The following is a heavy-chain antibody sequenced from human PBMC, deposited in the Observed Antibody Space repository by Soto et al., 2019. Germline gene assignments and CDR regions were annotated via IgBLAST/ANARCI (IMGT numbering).Heavy chain of an antibody. Sequence: QVQLVESGGGVVQPGRSLRLSCAASGFTFSHYGIHWVRQAPGKGLEWLAGISYDGSNKHYADSVKGRFTVSRDNSKNTLYLQMNSLRAEDTAFYFCARYSGKYQGPIDYWGQGTLVTVSS. V-gene: IGHV3-30*03. J-gene: IGHJ4*02. CDR2: ISYDGSNK. D-gene: IGHD1-26*01. CDR1: GFTFSHYG. CDR3: ARYSGKYQGPIDY.